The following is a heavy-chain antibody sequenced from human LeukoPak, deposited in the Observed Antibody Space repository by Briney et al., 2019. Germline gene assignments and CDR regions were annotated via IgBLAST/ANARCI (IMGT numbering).Heavy chain of an antibody. CDR1: GYIFTSHF. V-gene: IGHV1-46*01. CDR2: INPSGGST. CDR3: ARHTYCGGDCPFDY. Sequence: GASVKVSCKASGYIFTSHFMHWVRQAPGQGLEWMGIINPSGGSTNYAQKFQGRVTMTRDTSTSTVYMELSSLRSEDTAVYYCARHTYCGGDCPFDYWGQGTLVTVSS. J-gene: IGHJ4*02. D-gene: IGHD2-21*02.